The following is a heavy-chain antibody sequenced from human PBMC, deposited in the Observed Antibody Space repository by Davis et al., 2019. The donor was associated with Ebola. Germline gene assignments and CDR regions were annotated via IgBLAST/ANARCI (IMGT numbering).Heavy chain of an antibody. J-gene: IGHJ4*02. CDR3: ARGPVGHYYDSSGYYSVPRYFDY. CDR1: GGSIISNNW. D-gene: IGHD3-22*01. V-gene: IGHV4-4*02. Sequence: MPSETLSLTCAVSGGSIISNNWWSWVRQPPGQGLQWIGDIYHGGSTHYNPSLNSRVTISLDKSKNQLSLRMTSVTAADTAVYYCARGPVGHYYDSSGYYSVPRYFDYWGQGTLVTVSS. CDR2: IYHGGST.